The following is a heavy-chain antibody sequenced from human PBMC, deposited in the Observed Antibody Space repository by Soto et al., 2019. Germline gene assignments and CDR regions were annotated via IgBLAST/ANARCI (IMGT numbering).Heavy chain of an antibody. Sequence: SETLSLTCTVSGGPIAPFDWTWIRQSPGKGLESIGYVYYNGSTNYNPALKGRVTISLDTSKRQFSLRMSSVTAADTAVYYCARKGGRGQCRDFYFDFWGQGSLVTVSS. CDR2: VYYNGST. CDR1: GGPIAPFD. V-gene: IGHV4-59*12. CDR3: ARKGGRGQCRDFYFDF. J-gene: IGHJ4*02. D-gene: IGHD6-19*01.